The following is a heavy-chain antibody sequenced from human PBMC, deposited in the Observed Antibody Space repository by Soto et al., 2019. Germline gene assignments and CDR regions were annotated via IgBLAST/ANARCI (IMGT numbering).Heavy chain of an antibody. CDR1: GGSFSGYY. CDR3: ARGVPAAVFFDY. D-gene: IGHD2-2*01. Sequence: QVQLQQWGAGLLKPSETLSLTCAVYGGSFSGYYWSWIRQPPGTGLEWIGEINHSGSTNYNPSLKSRVTISVDTSKNQFSLKLSSVTAADTAVYYCARGVPAAVFFDYWGQGTLVTVSS. J-gene: IGHJ4*02. CDR2: INHSGST. V-gene: IGHV4-34*01.